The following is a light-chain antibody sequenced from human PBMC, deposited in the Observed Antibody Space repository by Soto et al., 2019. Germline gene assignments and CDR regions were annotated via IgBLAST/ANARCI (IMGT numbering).Light chain of an antibody. CDR3: LQYVTASRT. Sequence: DIQMTQSPSTLSASVGDRVTITCRASQSLTSWLAWFQQKPGKAPKLLIYKASTLEAGVPSRFSGSGSGTEFTLTISSLQPDDFATYFCLQYVTASRTFGHGTKVDIK. V-gene: IGKV1-5*03. CDR1: QSLTSW. J-gene: IGKJ1*01. CDR2: KAS.